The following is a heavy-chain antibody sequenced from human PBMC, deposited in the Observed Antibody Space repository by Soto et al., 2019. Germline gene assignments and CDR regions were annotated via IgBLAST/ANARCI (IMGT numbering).Heavy chain of an antibody. CDR1: GGSISSGGYY. Sequence: SETLSLTCTVSGGSISSGGYYWSWIRQHPGKGLEWIGYIYYSGSTYYNPSLKSRVTISVDTSKNQFSLKLSSVTAADTAVYYCARSSSLRSITIFGVVIIGPYYFDYWGQGTLVTVS. D-gene: IGHD3-3*01. CDR3: ARSSSLRSITIFGVVIIGPYYFDY. V-gene: IGHV4-31*03. J-gene: IGHJ4*02. CDR2: IYYSGST.